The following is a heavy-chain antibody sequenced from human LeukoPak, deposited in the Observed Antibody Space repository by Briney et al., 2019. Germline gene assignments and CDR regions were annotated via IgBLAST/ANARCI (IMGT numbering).Heavy chain of an antibody. D-gene: IGHD2-8*01. Sequence: PGGSLRLSCAASGFTFSSYWMTWVRQAPGKGLEWVANIKQDGSEAYYVDSVKGRFTVSRDNAKNSLYLQLNSLGAEVTAVYYCATRYCTIPACRASSYHCMDNWGKGTTVTVSS. CDR2: IKQDGSEA. CDR3: ATRYCTIPACRASSYHCMDN. CDR1: GFTFSSYW. V-gene: IGHV3-7*01. J-gene: IGHJ6*03.